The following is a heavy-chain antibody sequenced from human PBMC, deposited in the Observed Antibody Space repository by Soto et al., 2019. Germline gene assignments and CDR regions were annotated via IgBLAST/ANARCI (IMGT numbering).Heavy chain of an antibody. D-gene: IGHD4-4*01. CDR1: GYSFTSYL. CDR3: ARTPDYSNRNFDY. V-gene: IGHV5-51*01. CDR2: IYPGDSDT. J-gene: IGHJ4*02. Sequence: GESLKISCKGSGYSFTSYLIGWVRQMPGKGLEWMGIIYPGDSDTRYSPSFQGQVTISADKSISTAYLQWSSLKASDTAMYYCARTPDYSNRNFDYWGQGTLVTVSS.